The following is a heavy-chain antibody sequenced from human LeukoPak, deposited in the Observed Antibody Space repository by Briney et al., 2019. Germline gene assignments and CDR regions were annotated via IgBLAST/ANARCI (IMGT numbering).Heavy chain of an antibody. CDR1: GGSISSSSYY. J-gene: IGHJ6*03. V-gene: IGHV4-39*07. D-gene: IGHD3-10*01. CDR2: IYYIGST. CDR3: AKVHSSGSSYNPHYYCYMDV. Sequence: SETLSLTCTVSGGSISSSSYYWGWIRQPPGKGLEWIGNIYYIGSTNYNPSLKSRVTMSVDTSKNQFSLKLSSVTAADTAVYYCAKVHSSGSSYNPHYYCYMDVWGKGTTVTVSS.